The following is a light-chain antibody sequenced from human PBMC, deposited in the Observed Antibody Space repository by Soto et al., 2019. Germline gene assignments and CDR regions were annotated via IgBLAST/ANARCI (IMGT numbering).Light chain of an antibody. CDR3: QQRSNWLT. J-gene: IGKJ4*01. CDR1: QSVSSSF. CDR2: GAS. Sequence: EIVLTQSPGTLSLSPGERATLSCRASQSVSSSFLAWYQQKRGQPPRLLIYGASSRATGIPDRFSGSGSGTEFTLTISSLQSEDFAVYYCQQRSNWLTFGGGTTVDIK. V-gene: IGKV3D-20*02.